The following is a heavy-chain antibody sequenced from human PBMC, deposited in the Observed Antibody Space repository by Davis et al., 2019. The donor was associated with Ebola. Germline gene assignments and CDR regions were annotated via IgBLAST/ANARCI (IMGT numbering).Heavy chain of an antibody. CDR3: ARVSSSSWYGADY. CDR2: IYSGGST. D-gene: IGHD6-13*01. Sequence: GSLRLSCAASGFTVSSNYMSWVRQAPGKGLEWVSVIYSGGSTYYADSVKGRFTISRDNSKNTLYLQMNSLRAEDTAVYYCARVSSSSWYGADYWGQGTLVTVSS. CDR1: GFTVSSNY. V-gene: IGHV3-53*01. J-gene: IGHJ4*02.